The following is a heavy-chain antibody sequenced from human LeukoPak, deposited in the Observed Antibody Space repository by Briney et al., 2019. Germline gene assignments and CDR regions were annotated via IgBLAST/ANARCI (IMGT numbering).Heavy chain of an antibody. CDR3: ARAVGPFDY. V-gene: IGHV3-33*01. CDR2: IWNDGSNK. J-gene: IGHJ4*02. D-gene: IGHD3-16*01. CDR1: GFTFSIYG. Sequence: PGGSLRLSCAASGFTFSIYGIHWVRQAPGKGLEWVAVIWNDGSNKYYADSVKGRFTISRDSSKDTLYLQMNSLRVEDTAVYYCARAVGPFDYWGQGTLVTVSS.